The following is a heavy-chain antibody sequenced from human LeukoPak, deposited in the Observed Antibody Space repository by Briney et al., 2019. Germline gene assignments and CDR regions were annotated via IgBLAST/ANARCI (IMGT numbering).Heavy chain of an antibody. D-gene: IGHD3-9*01. Sequence: SVKVSCKASGGTFSSYAISWVRQAPGQGLKWMGGIIPIFGTANYAQEFQGRVTITADESTSTAYMELSSLRSEDTAVYYCASNYDILTGYYPNYYYYGMDVWGQGTTVTVSS. CDR1: GGTFSSYA. CDR2: IIPIFGTA. V-gene: IGHV1-69*13. J-gene: IGHJ6*02. CDR3: ASNYDILTGYYPNYYYYGMDV.